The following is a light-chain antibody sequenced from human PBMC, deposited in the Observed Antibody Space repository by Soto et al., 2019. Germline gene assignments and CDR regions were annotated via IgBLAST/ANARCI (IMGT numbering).Light chain of an antibody. Sequence: EIVLTQSPGTLSLSPGERATLSCRASQTVSSSSLAWYQQKPGQAPRLLIYGASTRATGIPGRFSGSASGTDFTLTIGRLEPEEFAAYYCQQYGPSPMYTFGQGTNLEIK. CDR3: QQYGPSPMYT. CDR2: GAS. V-gene: IGKV3-20*01. J-gene: IGKJ2*01. CDR1: QTVSSSS.